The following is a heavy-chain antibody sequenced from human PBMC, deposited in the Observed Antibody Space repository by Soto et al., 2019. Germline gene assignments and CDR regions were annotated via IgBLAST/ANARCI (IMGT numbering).Heavy chain of an antibody. Sequence: SETLSLTCTVSGGSISSNYWTWIRQPPGKGLEWIEYVYNRGSTNYNPSLKSRVTISEDTSKSQFSLKVNSTTAADTAVYYCARYRREAVAGYTLDNWGQGILVTVSS. J-gene: IGHJ4*02. D-gene: IGHD6-13*01. CDR3: ARYRREAVAGYTLDN. V-gene: IGHV4-59*01. CDR2: VYNRGST. CDR1: GGSISSNY.